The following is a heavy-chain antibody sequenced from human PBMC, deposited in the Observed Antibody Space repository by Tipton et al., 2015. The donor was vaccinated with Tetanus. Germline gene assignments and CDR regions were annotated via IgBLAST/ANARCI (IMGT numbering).Heavy chain of an antibody. V-gene: IGHV4-31*03. Sequence: TLSLTCTVSGGSISSGGYYWGWIRQHPGKGLEWIGDIYYSGSTYYNPSLKSRVTISVDTSKNQFSLKLNSVTAADTAVYYCARDQARGARGWNYFDCWGQGTLVTVSS. CDR1: GGSISSGGYY. D-gene: IGHD1-26*01. CDR2: IYYSGST. J-gene: IGHJ4*02. CDR3: ARDQARGARGWNYFDC.